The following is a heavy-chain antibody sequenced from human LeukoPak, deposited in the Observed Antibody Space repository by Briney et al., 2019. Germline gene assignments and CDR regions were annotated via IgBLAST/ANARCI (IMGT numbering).Heavy chain of an antibody. Sequence: PGGSLKLSCAASGFSFSSYAMSWVRQAPGKGLEWVSSISGSGDNTYYAESVKGRFTISRDNSKNTLFLQMNSLRAEDTAVFYCAKRSGYTTGWFFDFCGQGTLVTVSS. CDR1: GFSFSSYA. J-gene: IGHJ4*02. CDR3: AKRSGYTTGWFFDF. CDR2: ISGSGDNT. V-gene: IGHV3-23*01. D-gene: IGHD6-19*01.